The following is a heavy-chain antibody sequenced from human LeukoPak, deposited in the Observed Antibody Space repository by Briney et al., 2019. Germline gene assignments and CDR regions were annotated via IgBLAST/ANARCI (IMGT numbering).Heavy chain of an antibody. CDR3: ARLGRTYYDFWSGP. V-gene: IGHV4-39*01. CDR2: IYYRGST. CDR1: GSSISSSTYY. J-gene: IGHJ5*02. Sequence: SETLSLTCTVSGSSISSSTYYWGWIRQPPGKGLEWIGTIYYRGSTYYNPSLKSRVTISVDTSKNQFSLKLTSVTAADTAVYYCARLGRTYYDFWSGPWGQGTLVTVSS. D-gene: IGHD3-3*01.